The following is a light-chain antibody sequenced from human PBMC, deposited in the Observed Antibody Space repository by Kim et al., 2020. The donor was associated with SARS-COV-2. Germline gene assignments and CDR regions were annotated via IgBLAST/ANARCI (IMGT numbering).Light chain of an antibody. CDR3: QQYKTYWT. CDR2: AAS. Sequence: SASVGDRVTITCRASQSIRSWLAWYQQKPGKAPKLLIYAASSLESGVPSRFSGSASGTEFTLTISSLQPDDSATYYCQQYKTYWTFGQGTKVEIK. V-gene: IGKV1-5*03. J-gene: IGKJ1*01. CDR1: QSIRSW.